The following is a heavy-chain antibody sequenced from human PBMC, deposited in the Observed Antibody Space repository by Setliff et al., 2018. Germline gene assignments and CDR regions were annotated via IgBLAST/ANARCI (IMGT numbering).Heavy chain of an antibody. Sequence: SETLSLTCNVSGGSMRSHYWNWIRQPPGKGPEWIGYVYSTGTTTYNPLLKSRATMSVDTPKNQFSLRLSSVTAADTAVYYCARTRYGLGGRPYWGQGTLVTVSS. CDR1: GGSMRSHY. D-gene: IGHD2-15*01. CDR2: VYSTGTT. V-gene: IGHV4-59*11. CDR3: ARTRYGLGGRPY. J-gene: IGHJ4*02.